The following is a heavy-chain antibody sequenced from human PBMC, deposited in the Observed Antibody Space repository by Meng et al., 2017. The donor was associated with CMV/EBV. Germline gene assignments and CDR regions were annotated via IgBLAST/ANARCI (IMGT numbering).Heavy chain of an antibody. CDR1: GFTFSSYS. V-gene: IGHV3-21*04. CDR3: ARGSDRDYYGMDV. J-gene: IGHJ6*02. CDR2: ISSSSSYI. Sequence: GGSLRLSCAASGFTFSSYSMNWVRQAPGKGLEWVSSISSSSSYIYYADSVKGRFTISRDNSKNTLYLQMNSLRAEDTAVYYCARGSDRDYYGMDVWGQGTTVTVSS.